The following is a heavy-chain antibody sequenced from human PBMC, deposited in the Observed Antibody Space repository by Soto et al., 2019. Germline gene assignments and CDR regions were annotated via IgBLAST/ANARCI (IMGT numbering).Heavy chain of an antibody. CDR2: IYPGDSNT. CDR3: ARLAGGNYYYGMDF. V-gene: IGHV5-51*03. CDR1: GYSFTNYW. J-gene: IGHJ6*02. Sequence: PGESLKISCRGSGYSFTNYWIGWVRQMPGKGPELMGIIYPGDSNTRYSPSFQGQVTISADKSISTAYLQWSSLKASDTAIYYCARLAGGNYYYGMDFWGPGTTVTVSS. D-gene: IGHD3-16*01.